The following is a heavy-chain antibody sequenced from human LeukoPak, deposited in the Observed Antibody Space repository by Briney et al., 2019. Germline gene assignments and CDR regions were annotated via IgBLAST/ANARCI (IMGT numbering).Heavy chain of an antibody. CDR2: IYYSGST. V-gene: IGHV4-59*12. CDR1: GGSISSYY. J-gene: IGHJ6*03. Sequence: MPSETLSLTCTVSGGSISSYYWSWIRQPPGKGLEWIGYIYYSGSTNYNPSLKSRVTISVDTSKNQFSLKLSSVTPEDTAVYYCARAPLPQILSGSYYLEYYYYYMDVWGKGTTVTVSS. D-gene: IGHD1-26*01. CDR3: ARAPLPQILSGSYYLEYYYYYMDV.